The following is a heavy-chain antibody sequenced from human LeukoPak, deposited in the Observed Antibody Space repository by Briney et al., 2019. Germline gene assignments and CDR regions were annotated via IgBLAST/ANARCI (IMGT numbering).Heavy chain of an antibody. V-gene: IGHV3-48*03. Sequence: PGGSLRLSCAASGFTFSDYEMNWVRQAPGKGLEWVSHISSSGSKKHYADSVKGRFTISRDDAKNSLFLQMQSLRDEDTAVYYCPRGPDYWNEHSAMDVWGKGTTVAVSS. CDR3: PRGPDYWNEHSAMDV. CDR1: GFTFSDYE. J-gene: IGHJ6*03. D-gene: IGHD3/OR15-3a*01. CDR2: ISSSGSKK.